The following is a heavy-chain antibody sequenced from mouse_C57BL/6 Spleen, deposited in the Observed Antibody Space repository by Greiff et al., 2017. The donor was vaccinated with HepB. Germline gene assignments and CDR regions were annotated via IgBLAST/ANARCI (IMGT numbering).Heavy chain of an antibody. CDR1: GYTFTSYW. CDR2: IDPSDSYT. V-gene: IGHV1-69*01. CDR3: ARSDYYGSSLYWYFDV. D-gene: IGHD1-1*01. Sequence: QVQLKQPGAELVMPGASVKLSCKASGYTFTSYWMHWVKQRPGQGLEWIGEIDPSDSYTNYNQKFKGKSTLTVDKSSSTAYMQLSSLTSEDSAVYYCARSDYYGSSLYWYFDVWGTGTTVTVSS. J-gene: IGHJ1*03.